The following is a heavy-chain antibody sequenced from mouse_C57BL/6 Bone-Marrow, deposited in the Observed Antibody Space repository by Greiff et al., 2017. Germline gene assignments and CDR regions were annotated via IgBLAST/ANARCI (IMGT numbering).Heavy chain of an antibody. V-gene: IGHV2-9-1*01. CDR3: ARTLWGCDY. Sequence: VQGVESVPGLVAPSQSLSITCTVSWFSLTSYAISWVRPPPGKGLALLVVIWTGCGTNYNSALKSRLSISKDNSKSQVFLKMNSLQTDETARYYCARTLWGCDYCGQGTTLTGSS. CDR2: IWTGCGT. CDR1: WFSLTSYA. J-gene: IGHJ2*01. D-gene: IGHD1-1*02.